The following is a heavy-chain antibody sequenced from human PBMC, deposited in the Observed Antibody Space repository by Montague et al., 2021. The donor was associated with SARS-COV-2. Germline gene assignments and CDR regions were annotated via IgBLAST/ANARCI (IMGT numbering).Heavy chain of an antibody. D-gene: IGHD1-7*01. Sequence: SETLSLTCTVSGDSIKNYFWSWIRQPPGKGLEWIGSMDYVGNPFXNPPLISRVAISLDTSKSQLSLRLRSVTTTDTAVFYCVRGRRGTVFPFSPGAFDFWGQGTTVTVSS. CDR3: VRGRRGTVFPFSPGAFDF. J-gene: IGHJ3*01. V-gene: IGHV4-59*05. CDR2: MDYVGNP. CDR1: GDSIKNYF.